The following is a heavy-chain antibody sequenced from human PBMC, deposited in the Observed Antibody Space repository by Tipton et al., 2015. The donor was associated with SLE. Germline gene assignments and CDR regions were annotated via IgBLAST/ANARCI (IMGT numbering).Heavy chain of an antibody. J-gene: IGHJ4*02. CDR1: GYSFTNYW. CDR3: ARSTEGDYGDYLPPVDY. CDR2: IYPGDSDT. V-gene: IGHV5-51*01. Sequence: QLVQSGAEVKKPGESLKISCKGSGYSFTNYWIAWVRQMPGKGLEWMGVIYPGDSDTRYSPSFQGQVTISADKSISTAYLQWSSLKASDTAMYYCARSTEGDYGDYLPPVDYWGQGTLVTVSS. D-gene: IGHD4-17*01.